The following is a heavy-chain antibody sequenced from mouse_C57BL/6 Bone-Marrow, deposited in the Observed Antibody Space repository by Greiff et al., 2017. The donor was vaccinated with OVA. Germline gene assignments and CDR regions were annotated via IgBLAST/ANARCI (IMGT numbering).Heavy chain of an antibody. V-gene: IGHV1-61*01. CDR1: GYTFTSYW. CDR2: IYPSDSET. D-gene: IGHD3-2*02. CDR3: AVDSSGYGFAY. J-gene: IGHJ3*01. Sequence: QLQLQQPGAELVRPGSSVKLSCKASGYTFTSYWMDWVKQRPGQGLEWIGNIYPSDSETHYNQKFKDKATLTVDKSSSTAYMQLSSLTSEDSAVYYCAVDSSGYGFAYWGQGTLVTVSA.